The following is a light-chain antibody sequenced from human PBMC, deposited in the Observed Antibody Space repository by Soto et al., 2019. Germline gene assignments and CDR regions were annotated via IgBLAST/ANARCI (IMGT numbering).Light chain of an antibody. CDR2: KAS. CDR3: QQSNSYSRT. CDR1: QSVSSW. Sequence: DIQMTQSPSTLSASVGGRVTITGLASQSVSSWLAWYQQKPGKAPKLLIYKASSLESGVPSRFSGSGSGTEFTLTISSLQPDDFASYYCQQSNSYSRTFGQGTKVDIK. J-gene: IGKJ1*01. V-gene: IGKV1-5*03.